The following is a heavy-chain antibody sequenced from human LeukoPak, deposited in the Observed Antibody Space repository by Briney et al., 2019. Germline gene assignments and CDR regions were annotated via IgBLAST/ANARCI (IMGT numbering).Heavy chain of an antibody. J-gene: IGHJ6*02. V-gene: IGHV3-30*18. CDR1: GFTFNAFG. D-gene: IGHD3-22*01. CDR3: AKAWGYYYDSSGYYYDYYYGMDV. Sequence: GGSLRLSCAASGFTFNAFGMNWVRQAPGKGLEWVAVISYDGSNKYYADSVKGRFTISRDNSKNTLYLQMNSLRAEDTAVYYCAKAWGYYYDSSGYYYDYYYGMDVWGQGTTVTVSS. CDR2: ISYDGSNK.